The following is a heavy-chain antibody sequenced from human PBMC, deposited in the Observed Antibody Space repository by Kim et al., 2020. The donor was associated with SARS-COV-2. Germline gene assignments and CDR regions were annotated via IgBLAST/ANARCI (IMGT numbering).Heavy chain of an antibody. CDR2: IDPSDSYT. CDR1: GYSFTSYW. J-gene: IGHJ6*02. V-gene: IGHV5-10-1*01. Sequence: GESLKISCKGSGYSFTSYWISWVRQMPGKGLEWMGRIDPSDSYTNYSPSFQGHVTISADKSISTAYLQWSSLKASDTAMYYCASLPRYLEYSSSFRRDYYYYYGMDVWGQGTTVTVSS. D-gene: IGHD6-6*01. CDR3: ASLPRYLEYSSSFRRDYYYYYGMDV.